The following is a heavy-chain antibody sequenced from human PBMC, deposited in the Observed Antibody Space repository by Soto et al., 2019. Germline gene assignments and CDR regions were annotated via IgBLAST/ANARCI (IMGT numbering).Heavy chain of an antibody. J-gene: IGHJ4*02. Sequence: QVQLQQSGPGLVKPSQTLSLTCVISGDYVSSNTATWNWIRQSRSRGLEWLGRIFYRSQWYSNYAVSVKSRITINPDTSKNQFSLQLNSVTPEDAAIYYCARGGQQVVPVWCQGTLVTVSS. D-gene: IGHD6-6*01. CDR2: IFYRSQWYS. CDR1: GDYVSSNTAT. V-gene: IGHV6-1*01. CDR3: ARGGQQVVPV.